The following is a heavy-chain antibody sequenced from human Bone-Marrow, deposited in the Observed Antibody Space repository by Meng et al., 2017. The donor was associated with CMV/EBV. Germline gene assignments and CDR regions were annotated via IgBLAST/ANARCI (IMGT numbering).Heavy chain of an antibody. CDR3: AREGKFEYSYGYYYGMDV. V-gene: IGHV1-18*01. CDR2: ISAYNGNT. J-gene: IGHJ6*01. Sequence: ASVKVSCKASGYTFTSYGISWVRQAPGQGLEWMGWISAYNGNTNYAQKLQGRVTMTTDTSTSTAYMELRSLRSEDTAVYYCAREGKFEYSYGYYYGMDVWGQGTTVTVSS. D-gene: IGHD5-18*01. CDR1: GYTFTSYG.